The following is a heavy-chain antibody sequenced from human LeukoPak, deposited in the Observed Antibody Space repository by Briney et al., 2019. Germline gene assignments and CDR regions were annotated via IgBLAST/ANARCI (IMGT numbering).Heavy chain of an antibody. CDR3: ARRRVPHRTAMVGYYFDY. CDR2: INHSGST. D-gene: IGHD5-18*01. Sequence: WIRQPPGXGLEWIGEINHSGSTNYNPSLKSRVTISVDTSKNQSSLKLSSVTAADTAVYYCARRRVPHRTAMVGYYFDYWGQGTLVTVSS. V-gene: IGHV4-34*01. J-gene: IGHJ4*02.